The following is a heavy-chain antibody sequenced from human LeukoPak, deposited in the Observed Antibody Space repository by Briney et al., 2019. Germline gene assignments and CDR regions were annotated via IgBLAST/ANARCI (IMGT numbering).Heavy chain of an antibody. CDR1: GGSIDNYY. V-gene: IGHV4-59*12. CDR2: IYYRGST. Sequence: SETLSLTCTVSGGSIDNYYWSWIRQPPGKGLEWIGYIYYRGSTNYNPSLKSRVTISVDRSKNQFSLKLSSVTAADTAVYYCARAVDTAMVASAFDIWGQGTMVTVSS. D-gene: IGHD5-18*01. CDR3: ARAVDTAMVASAFDI. J-gene: IGHJ3*02.